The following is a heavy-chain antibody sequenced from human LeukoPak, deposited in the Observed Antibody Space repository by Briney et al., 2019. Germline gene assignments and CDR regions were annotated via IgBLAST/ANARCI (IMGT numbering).Heavy chain of an antibody. J-gene: IGHJ4*02. Sequence: GGSLRLSCTASGFTFSSYSMNWVRQAPGKGLEWVSSIGGSSSSIYYADSVKGRFTISRDNAKNSLYLQMNSLRAEDTAVYYCARASVAVAGGFDYWGQGTLVTVSS. CDR3: ARASVAVAGGFDY. CDR1: GFTFSSYS. CDR2: IGGSSSSI. D-gene: IGHD6-19*01. V-gene: IGHV3-21*01.